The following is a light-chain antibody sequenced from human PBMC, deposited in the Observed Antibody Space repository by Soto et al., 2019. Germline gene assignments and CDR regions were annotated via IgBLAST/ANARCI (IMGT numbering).Light chain of an antibody. V-gene: IGKV3-11*01. J-gene: IGKJ1*01. CDR1: QSVRTY. CDR3: QQYYITPWT. Sequence: EVVLTQSPATLSLSPGERASLSCRASQSVRTYLAWYQQNPGQAPRLLIYGASSRATGIPGRFSGSGSGTDFTLTISSLQAEDVAVYYCQQYYITPWTFGQGTKVGIK. CDR2: GAS.